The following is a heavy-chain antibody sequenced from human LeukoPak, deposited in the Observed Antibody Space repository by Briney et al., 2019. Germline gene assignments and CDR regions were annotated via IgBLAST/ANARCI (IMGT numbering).Heavy chain of an antibody. D-gene: IGHD3-22*01. Sequence: GGSLRLSCAASGFTVSTNYMSWVRQAPGKGLEWVSVIYSGGSTYYADSVKGRFTISRDNSRNTLYLQMNSLRAEDTAIYYCARAMGMGGYYYDYWGQGTLVTVSS. J-gene: IGHJ4*02. CDR1: GFTVSTNY. V-gene: IGHV3-53*01. CDR3: ARAMGMGGYYYDY. CDR2: IYSGGST.